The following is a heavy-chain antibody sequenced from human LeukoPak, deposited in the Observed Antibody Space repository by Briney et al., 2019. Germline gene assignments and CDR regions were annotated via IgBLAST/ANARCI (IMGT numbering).Heavy chain of an antibody. V-gene: IGHV1-2*06. J-gene: IGHJ4*02. CDR2: INPNSGGT. Sequence: GASVKVSCKASGYTFTGYYMHWARQAPGQGLEWMGRINPNSGGTNYAQKFQGRVTMTRDTSISTAYMELSRLRSDDTAVYYCASVKTGYSSGWYRPSDYWGQGTLVTVSS. CDR3: ASVKTGYSSGWYRPSDY. D-gene: IGHD6-19*01. CDR1: GYTFTGYY.